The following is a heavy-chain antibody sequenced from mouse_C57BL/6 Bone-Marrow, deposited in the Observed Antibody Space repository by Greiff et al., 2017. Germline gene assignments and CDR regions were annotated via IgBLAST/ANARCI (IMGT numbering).Heavy chain of an antibody. CDR3: ARIYYGKGYAMDY. CDR2: IYPGGGYT. V-gene: IGHV1-63*01. D-gene: IGHD2-1*01. Sequence: QVQLQQSGAELVRPGTSVKMSCKASGYTFTNYWIGWAKQRPGHGLEWIGEIYPGGGYTNYNEKFKGKATLTADKSSSTAYMQFSSLTSEDSAIYYCARIYYGKGYAMDYWGQGTSVTVSS. CDR1: GYTFTNYW. J-gene: IGHJ4*01.